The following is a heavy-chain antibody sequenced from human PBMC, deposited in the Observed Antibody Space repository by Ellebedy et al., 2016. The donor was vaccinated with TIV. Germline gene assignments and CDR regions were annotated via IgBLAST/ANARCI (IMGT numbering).Heavy chain of an antibody. J-gene: IGHJ4*02. Sequence: GESLKISCAASGFTFSTYALTWVRQAPGKGLEWVANIKQTGSEKYYVDSVKGRFTISRDNAKDSLHLQMNSLRAEDTAVYYCAVSSGCSDYAFDAWGQGTLVTVSS. CDR2: IKQTGSEK. D-gene: IGHD5-12*01. V-gene: IGHV3-7*01. CDR3: AVSSGCSDYAFDA. CDR1: GFTFSTYA.